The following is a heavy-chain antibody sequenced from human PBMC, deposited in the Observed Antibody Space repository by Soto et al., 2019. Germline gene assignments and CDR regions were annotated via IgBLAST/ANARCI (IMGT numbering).Heavy chain of an antibody. J-gene: IGHJ4*02. CDR3: AILPQSGTYFRYDF. Sequence: QVRLVQSEAEVKKPGSSVRVSCKASGVTFTTYAYNWVRQAPGRGLGWLGGIVGVSGERKYAQQFQDRVTITADKSTGTTYLDFSRLTSADTAVYYCAILPQSGTYFRYDFWGQGTVVTVSS. CDR1: GVTFTTYA. D-gene: IGHD6-25*01. CDR2: IVGVSGER. V-gene: IGHV1-69*06.